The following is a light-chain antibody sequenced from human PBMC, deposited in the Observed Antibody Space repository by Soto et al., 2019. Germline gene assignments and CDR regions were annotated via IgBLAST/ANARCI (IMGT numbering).Light chain of an antibody. CDR2: DNN. V-gene: IGLV1-51*01. CDR1: SSNIGNNY. CDR3: GTWDSSLSAIV. Sequence: QSVLTQPPSVSAAPGQRVTISCSGSSSNIGNNYVSWYQQLPGTAPKLLIYDNNERPSGIPYRFSGSKSGTSATLGITGLQTGDEADYYCGTWDSSLSAIVFGGGTKLTVL. J-gene: IGLJ2*01.